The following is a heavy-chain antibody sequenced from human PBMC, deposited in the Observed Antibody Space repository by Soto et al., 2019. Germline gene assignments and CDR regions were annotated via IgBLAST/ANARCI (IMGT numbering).Heavy chain of an antibody. CDR3: ARNRGRRVYYYYYGMDV. J-gene: IGHJ6*02. V-gene: IGHV1-69*13. Sequence: GASVKVSCKASGGTFSSYAISWVRQAPGQGLEWMGGIIPIFGTANYARKFQGRVTITADESTSTAYMELSSLRSEETAVYYCARNRGRRVYYYYYGMDVWGQGTTVNVSS. CDR2: IIPIFGTA. CDR1: GGTFSSYA.